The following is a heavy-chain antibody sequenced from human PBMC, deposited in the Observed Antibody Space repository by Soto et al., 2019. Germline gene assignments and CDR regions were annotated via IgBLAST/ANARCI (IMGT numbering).Heavy chain of an antibody. J-gene: IGHJ4*02. D-gene: IGHD3-3*01. CDR1: GFTFSSYL. CDR2: IKQDGSEK. V-gene: IGHV3-7*05. Sequence: PGGSLRLSCAASGFTFSSYLMSWVRQAPGKGLEWVANIKQDGSEKYYVDSVKGRFTISRDNAKNSLYLQMNSLRAEDTAVYYCARVFYDFWTLSSPFDYWGQGTLVTVSS. CDR3: ARVFYDFWTLSSPFDY.